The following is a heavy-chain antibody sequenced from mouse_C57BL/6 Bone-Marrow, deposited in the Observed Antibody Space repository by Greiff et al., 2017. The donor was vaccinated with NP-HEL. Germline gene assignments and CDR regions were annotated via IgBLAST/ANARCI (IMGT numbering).Heavy chain of an antibody. Sequence: QVQLKQPGAELVKPGASVKLSCKASGYTFTSYWMQWVKQRPGQGLEWIGEIDPSDSYTNYNQKFKGKATLTVDTSSSTAYMQLSSLTSEDSAVYYCARWGDGYYGAYWGQGTLVTVSA. V-gene: IGHV1-50*01. D-gene: IGHD2-3*01. CDR2: IDPSDSYT. CDR3: ARWGDGYYGAY. J-gene: IGHJ3*01. CDR1: GYTFTSYW.